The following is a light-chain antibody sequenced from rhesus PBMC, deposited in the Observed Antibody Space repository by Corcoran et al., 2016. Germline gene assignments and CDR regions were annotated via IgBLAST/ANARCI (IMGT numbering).Light chain of an antibody. CDR3: QQEYSWPLT. CDR1: KSVSSS. CDR2: GAS. J-gene: IGKJ4*01. Sequence: EIVMTQSPATLSLSPGERATLSCRASKSVSSSLAWYQQKPGQAPKLLLYGASSRAPGIPDRFRGSGSGTEFTLTSISLDPKDVGIFYCQQEYSWPLTFGGGSKVELK. V-gene: IGKV3-42*01.